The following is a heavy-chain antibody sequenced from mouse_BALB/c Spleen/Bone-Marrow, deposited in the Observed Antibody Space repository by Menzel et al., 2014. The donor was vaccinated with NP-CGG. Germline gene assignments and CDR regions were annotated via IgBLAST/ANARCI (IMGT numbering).Heavy chain of an antibody. CDR1: GCTFTSYV. D-gene: IGHD1-1*01. CDR3: ARNYGSSYWYFDV. CDR2: FNPYNDGT. Sequence: VQLQQSGPELVKPGASVKMSCKASGCTFTSYVMHWVKQKPGQGLEWIGYFNPYNDGTKYNEKFKGKATLTSDKSSSTAYMELSSLTSEDSAVYYCARNYGSSYWYFDVWGAGTTVTVSS. J-gene: IGHJ1*01. V-gene: IGHV1-14*01.